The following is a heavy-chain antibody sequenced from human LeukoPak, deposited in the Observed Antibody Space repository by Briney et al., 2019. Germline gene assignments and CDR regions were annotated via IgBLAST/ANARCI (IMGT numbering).Heavy chain of an antibody. Sequence: GGSLRLSCAASTFTFNNNGMHWVRQAPGKGLEWVAFISYDGSNKYYADSVKGRFTISRDKSKNTLYLQMNSLRAEDTAVYYCAKDRVFELWFEEASPYYFDYWGQGTLVTVSS. CDR2: ISYDGSNK. V-gene: IGHV3-30*18. CDR1: TFTFNNNG. J-gene: IGHJ4*02. D-gene: IGHD3-10*01. CDR3: AKDRVFELWFEEASPYYFDY.